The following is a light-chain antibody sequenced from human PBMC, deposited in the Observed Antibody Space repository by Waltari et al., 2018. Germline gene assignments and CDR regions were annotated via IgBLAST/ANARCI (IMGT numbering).Light chain of an antibody. Sequence: DFGMTQSRSSVSASVGHGVTITCRTSQDIRTWLAWYQQKPGKAPRLLIYHASGLQSGVPSRFSGSGSGTDFTLTISSLQPEDFATYSCQQSGTFPPTFGPGTKVEI. V-gene: IGKV1-12*01. CDR3: QQSGTFPPT. CDR2: HAS. J-gene: IGKJ1*01. CDR1: QDIRTW.